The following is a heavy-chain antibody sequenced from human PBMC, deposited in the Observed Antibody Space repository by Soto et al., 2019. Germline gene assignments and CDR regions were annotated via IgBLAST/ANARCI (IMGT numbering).Heavy chain of an antibody. CDR3: ASDVYYEFWSGFNTHTYYFDD. J-gene: IGHJ4*02. V-gene: IGHV3-30-3*01. CDR2: ISDDGSNT. D-gene: IGHD3-3*01. CDR1: GFTFSSHT. Sequence: QVQLVESGGGVVQPGRSLRLSCAASGFTFSSHTMHWVRQAPGKGLEWVAAISDDGSNTYYADSVKGRFTISRDNSKNTLYLQMNSLSIEDTSVHPCASDVYYEFWSGFNTHTYYFDDWGQGTLVTVSS.